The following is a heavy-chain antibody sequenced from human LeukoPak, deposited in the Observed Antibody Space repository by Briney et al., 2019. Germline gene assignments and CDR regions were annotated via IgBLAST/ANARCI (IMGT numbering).Heavy chain of an antibody. Sequence: SETLSLTCTVSGGSISSSSYYWGWIRQPPGKGLEWIGSIYYSGSTYYNPSLKSRVTISVDTSKNQFSLKLSSVTAADTAVYYCARNVLLWFGELSFEDIWGQGTLVTASS. V-gene: IGHV4-39*01. J-gene: IGHJ4*02. D-gene: IGHD3-10*01. CDR2: IYYSGST. CDR3: ARNVLLWFGELSFEDI. CDR1: GGSISSSSYY.